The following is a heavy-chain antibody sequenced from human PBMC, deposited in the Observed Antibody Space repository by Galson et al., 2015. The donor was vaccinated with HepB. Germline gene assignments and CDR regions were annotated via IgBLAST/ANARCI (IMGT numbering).Heavy chain of an antibody. V-gene: IGHV1-18*01. CDR2: ISAYNGNT. Sequence: SVKVSCKASGYTFTSYGISWVRQAPGQGLEWMGWISAYNGNTNYAQKLQGRVTMTTDTSTSTAYMELRSLRSDDTAVYYCARDKGYCSSTSCSDAFDIWGQGTMVTVSS. J-gene: IGHJ3*02. D-gene: IGHD2-2*01. CDR1: GYTFTSYG. CDR3: ARDKGYCSSTSCSDAFDI.